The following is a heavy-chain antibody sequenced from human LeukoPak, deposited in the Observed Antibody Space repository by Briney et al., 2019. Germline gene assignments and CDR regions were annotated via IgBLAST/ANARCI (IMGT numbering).Heavy chain of an antibody. CDR3: AKGAKDFWSGYYMVN. CDR2: ISWNSGSI. J-gene: IGHJ4*02. V-gene: IGHV3-9*01. CDR1: GFTFDDYA. Sequence: GGSLRLSCAASGFTFDDYAMHWVRQAPGKGLEWVSGISWNSGSIGYADSVKGRFTISRDNAKNSLYLQMNSLRAEDTALYYCAKGAKDFWSGYYMVNWGQGTLVTVSS. D-gene: IGHD3-3*01.